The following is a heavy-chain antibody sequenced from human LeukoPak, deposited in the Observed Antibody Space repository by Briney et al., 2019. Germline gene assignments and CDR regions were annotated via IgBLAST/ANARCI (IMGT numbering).Heavy chain of an antibody. CDR2: INYSGST. Sequence: SETLSLTCTVSGGSISSDSWSWVRQPPGKGLEWIGYINYSGSTNYNPSLKRRATILSDTSKKQFSLKLSSETAADTALYYCARRVKTAAGMGYYGMDVWGQGTTVTVSS. CDR3: ARRVKTAAGMGYYGMDV. D-gene: IGHD6-13*01. V-gene: IGHV4-59*01. J-gene: IGHJ6*02. CDR1: GGSISSDS.